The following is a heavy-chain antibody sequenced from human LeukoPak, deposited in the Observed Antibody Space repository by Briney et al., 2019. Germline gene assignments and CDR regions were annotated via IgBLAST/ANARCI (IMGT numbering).Heavy chain of an antibody. J-gene: IGHJ3*02. D-gene: IGHD2-21*02. CDR2: IYYSGST. Sequence: SETLSLTCTVSGGSISSSSHYWGWIRQPPGKGLEWIGSIYYSGSTYYNPSLKSRVTISVDTSKNQFSLKLSSVTAADTAVYYCARAPVTAIDDAFDIWGQGTMVTVSS. V-gene: IGHV4-39*07. CDR1: GGSISSSSHY. CDR3: ARAPVTAIDDAFDI.